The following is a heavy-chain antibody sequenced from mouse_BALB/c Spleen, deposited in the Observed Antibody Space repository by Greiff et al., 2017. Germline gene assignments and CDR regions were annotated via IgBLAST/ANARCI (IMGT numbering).Heavy chain of an antibody. V-gene: IGHV2-9-2*01. Sequence: VQLQESGPGLVAPSQSLAITCTVSGFSLTSYDISWIRQPPGKGLEWLGVIWTGGGTNYNSAFMSRLSISKDNSKSQVFLKMNSLQTDDTAIYYCVRDRNWAWFAYWGQGTLVTVSA. CDR3: VRDRNWAWFAY. J-gene: IGHJ3*01. CDR2: IWTGGGT. CDR1: GFSLTSYD. D-gene: IGHD4-1*01.